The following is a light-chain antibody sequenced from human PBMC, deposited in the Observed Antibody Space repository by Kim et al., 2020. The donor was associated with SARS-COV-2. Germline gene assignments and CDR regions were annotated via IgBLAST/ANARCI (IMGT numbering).Light chain of an antibody. CDR1: NIGSKS. CDR2: YDS. V-gene: IGLV3-21*04. Sequence: APGKTARITCGGYNIGSKSVHWYQQKPGQAPVLVIYYDSDRPSGIPERFSGSNSGNTATLTISRVEAGDEADYYCQVWDSSSDHRVFGGGTQLTVL. J-gene: IGLJ3*02. CDR3: QVWDSSSDHRV.